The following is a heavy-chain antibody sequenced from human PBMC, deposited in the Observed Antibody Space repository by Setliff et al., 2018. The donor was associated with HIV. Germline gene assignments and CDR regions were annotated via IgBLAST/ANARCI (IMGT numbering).Heavy chain of an antibody. V-gene: IGHV4-4*02. CDR1: GGSISSSNW. CDR2: IYHSGST. J-gene: IGHJ4*02. CDR3: ARWKSSGYNYFDY. D-gene: IGHD5-12*01. Sequence: SETLSLTCAVSGGSISSSNWWSWVRQPPGKGLEWIGEIYHSGSTNYNPSLKSRVTISVDKSKNHFSLKLNSVTAADTAVYYCARWKSSGYNYFDYWGQGTLVTVSS.